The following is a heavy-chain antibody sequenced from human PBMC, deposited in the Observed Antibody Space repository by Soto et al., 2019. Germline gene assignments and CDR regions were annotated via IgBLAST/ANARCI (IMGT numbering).Heavy chain of an antibody. Sequence: SETLSLTCTVSGGSISSSSYYWGWIRQPPGKGLEWIGSIYYSGSTYYNPSLKSRVTISVDTSKNQFSLKLSSVTAADTAVYYCARHLDTAMGFDYWGQGTLVTVPQ. CDR1: GGSISSSSYY. CDR3: ARHLDTAMGFDY. CDR2: IYYSGST. D-gene: IGHD5-18*01. J-gene: IGHJ4*02. V-gene: IGHV4-39*01.